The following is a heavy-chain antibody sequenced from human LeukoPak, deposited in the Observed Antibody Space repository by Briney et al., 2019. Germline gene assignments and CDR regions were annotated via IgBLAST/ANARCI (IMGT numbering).Heavy chain of an antibody. CDR1: GDSVTSYY. J-gene: IGHJ4*02. Sequence: PSETLSLTCTVSGDSVTSYYWSWIRQPPGKGLEWIAYMFYSGHTNYNPSLKSRVTVSVDTSKSQFSLKLGSVTAADTAVYYCARQPYILGAYYFDSWGQGIVVTVSS. D-gene: IGHD1-26*01. CDR2: MFYSGHT. CDR3: ARQPYILGAYYFDS. V-gene: IGHV4-59*08.